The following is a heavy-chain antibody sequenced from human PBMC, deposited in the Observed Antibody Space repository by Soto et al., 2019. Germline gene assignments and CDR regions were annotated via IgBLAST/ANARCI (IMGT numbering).Heavy chain of an antibody. CDR3: TRDGGGALYYYYYYGMDV. CDR2: IRSKAYGGTT. Sequence: PVGSLRLSCTASGFTFGDYAMSWVRQAPGKGLEWVGFIRSKAYGGTTEYAASVKGRFTVSRDDSKSIAYLQMNSLKTEDTAVYYCTRDGGGALYYYYYYGMDVWGQGTTVTVSS. CDR1: GFTFGDYA. D-gene: IGHD1-26*01. V-gene: IGHV3-49*04. J-gene: IGHJ6*02.